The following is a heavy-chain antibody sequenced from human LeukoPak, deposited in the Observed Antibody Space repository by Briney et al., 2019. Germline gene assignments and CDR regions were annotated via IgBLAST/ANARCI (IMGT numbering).Heavy chain of an antibody. D-gene: IGHD3-3*01. J-gene: IGHJ4*02. CDR1: GFTFSSYG. CDR2: TNRDGSST. Sequence: GGSLRLSCAASGFTFSSYGMHWVRQAPGKGLEWVARTNRDGSSTAYADSVKGRFTISKDNAKNTLYLLMNSLRAEDTAVYYCARDSVEWYIFDYWGQGTLVTVSS. CDR3: ARDSVEWYIFDY. V-gene: IGHV3-74*01.